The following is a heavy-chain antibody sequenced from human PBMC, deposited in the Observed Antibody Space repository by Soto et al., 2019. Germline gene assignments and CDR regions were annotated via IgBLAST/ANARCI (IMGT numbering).Heavy chain of an antibody. V-gene: IGHV4-59*01. CDR3: VRDAYSSSHFDY. Sequence: QVQLQESGPGLVKPSETLSLTCTVSGASISSYYWSWIRQPPGKRLEWVGFISYSGNTNYNPSLESRVTLSVDTSKTQFSLGLSSVTAADTAVYYCVRDAYSSSHFDYWGQGTLVTVSS. CDR2: ISYSGNT. CDR1: GASISSYY. J-gene: IGHJ4*02. D-gene: IGHD6-6*01.